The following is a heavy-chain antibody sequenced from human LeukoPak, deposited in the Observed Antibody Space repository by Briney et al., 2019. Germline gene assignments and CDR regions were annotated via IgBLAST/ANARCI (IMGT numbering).Heavy chain of an antibody. V-gene: IGHV4-31*03. CDR2: IYYSGST. D-gene: IGHD7-27*01. CDR1: GGPISSGGYY. CDR3: ARVGTGLGDFDL. J-gene: IGHJ2*01. Sequence: SETLSLTCTVSGGPISSGGYYWSWIRQHTGKGLEWIGYIYYSGSTNYNPSLKSRVTISVDTSKNQFSLKLRSVTAADTAVYYCARVGTGLGDFDLWGRGTLVTVSS.